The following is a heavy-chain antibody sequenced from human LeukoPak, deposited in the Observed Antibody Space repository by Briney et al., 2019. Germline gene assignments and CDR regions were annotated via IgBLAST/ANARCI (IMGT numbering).Heavy chain of an antibody. CDR3: ARIYGSGSYSSHYYYGMDV. Sequence: GASVKVSCKASGYTFTGYYMHWVRQAPGQGLEWMGWINPNRGGTNYAQKFQGRVTMTRDTSISTAYMELSRLRSDDTAVYYCARIYGSGSYSSHYYYGMDVWGQGTTVTVSS. J-gene: IGHJ6*02. V-gene: IGHV1-2*02. CDR2: INPNRGGT. CDR1: GYTFTGYY. D-gene: IGHD3-10*01.